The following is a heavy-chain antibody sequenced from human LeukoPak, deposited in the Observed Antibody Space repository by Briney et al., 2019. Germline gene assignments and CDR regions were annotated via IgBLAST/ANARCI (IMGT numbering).Heavy chain of an antibody. V-gene: IGHV4-31*03. CDR3: ARNRDGYNSFDY. J-gene: IGHJ4*02. Sequence: SETLSLTCTVSGGFINNGGYYWRWIRQHPGKGLEWIGYIYYSGSSYYNPSLRSRVTISVDTSKNHFSLKLSSVTAADTAVYYCARNRDGYNSFDYWGQGTLVTVSS. CDR2: IYYSGSS. D-gene: IGHD5-24*01. CDR1: GGFINNGGYY.